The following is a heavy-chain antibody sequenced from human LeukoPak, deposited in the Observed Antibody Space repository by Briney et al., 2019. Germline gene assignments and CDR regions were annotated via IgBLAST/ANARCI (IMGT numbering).Heavy chain of an antibody. CDR3: ARDRGTDDYGDYGPDDALDI. D-gene: IGHD4-17*01. CDR1: GCTFSSYS. CDR2: ISSSSSYI. J-gene: IGHJ3*02. V-gene: IGHV3-21*01. Sequence: GGSLRLSCAASGCTFSSYSMNWVRQAPGKGLESVSSISSSSSYIYYADSVKGRFTISRDNAKNSLYLQMNSLRVEDTAVYYCARDRGTDDYGDYGPDDALDIWGQGTMVTVSS.